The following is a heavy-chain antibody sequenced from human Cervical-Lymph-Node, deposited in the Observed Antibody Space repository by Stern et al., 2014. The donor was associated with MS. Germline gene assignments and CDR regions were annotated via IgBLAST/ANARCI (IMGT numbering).Heavy chain of an antibody. D-gene: IGHD5-24*01. V-gene: IGHV5-51*03. CDR2: IYPGDSDT. CDR3: ARVRDFYKNPRAFDI. J-gene: IGHJ3*02. Sequence: VQLVESGAEVKKPGESLKISCKGSGYSFTSYWIGWVRQMPGQGLEWMGLIYPGDSDTRYSPSFQGQVTISADKSISTAYLQWSSLKASDTAMYYCARVRDFYKNPRAFDIWGQGTMVTVSS. CDR1: GYSFTSYW.